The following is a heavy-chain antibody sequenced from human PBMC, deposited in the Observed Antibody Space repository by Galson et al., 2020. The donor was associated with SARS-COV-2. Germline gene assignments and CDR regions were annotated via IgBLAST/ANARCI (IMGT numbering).Heavy chain of an antibody. J-gene: IGHJ4*02. CDR1: GFPFSRFW. D-gene: IGHD3-16*01. CDR2: INQDGSEK. CDR3: ARLAVIWLF. V-gene: IGHV3-7*01. Sequence: GESLKISCAASGFPFSRFWMSWVRQAPGKGLEWVANINQDGSEKYYADSVKGRFTISRDNGKNAVFLQMNSLRAEDTAVYYCARLAVIWLFWGQGTLVSVSS.